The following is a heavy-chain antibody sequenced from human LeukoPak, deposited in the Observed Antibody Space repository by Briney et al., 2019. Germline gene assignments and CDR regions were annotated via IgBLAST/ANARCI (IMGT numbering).Heavy chain of an antibody. CDR2: IYHSGST. V-gene: IGHV4-38-2*02. CDR1: GYSISSGYY. CDR3: AGNYYGSGSYYSEDRY. D-gene: IGHD3-10*01. J-gene: IGHJ4*02. Sequence: SETLSLTCTVSGYSISSGYYWGWIRQPPGKGLEWIGSIYHSGSTYYNPSLKSRVTISVDTSKKQFSLKLSSVTAADTAVYYCAGNYYGSGSYYSEDRYWGQGTLVTVSS.